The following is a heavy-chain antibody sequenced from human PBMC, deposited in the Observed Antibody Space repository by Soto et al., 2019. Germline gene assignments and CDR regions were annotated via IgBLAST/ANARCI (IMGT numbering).Heavy chain of an antibody. V-gene: IGHV4-59*01. J-gene: IGHJ5*02. CDR2: IYYSGST. D-gene: IGHD3-16*02. CDR3: ARAADDYIWGSYRSNWFDP. CDR1: GGSISSYC. Sequence: PSETLSLTCTVSGGSISSYCWSWIRQPPGKGLEWIGYIYYSGSTNYNPSLKSRVTISVDTSKNQFSLKLSSVTAADTAVYYCARAADDYIWGSYRSNWFDPWGQGTLVTVSS.